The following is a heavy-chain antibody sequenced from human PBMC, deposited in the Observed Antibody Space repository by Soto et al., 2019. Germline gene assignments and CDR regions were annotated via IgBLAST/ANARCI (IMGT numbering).Heavy chain of an antibody. CDR2: IDPIDSYT. CDR3: ATRGITGTTGEIY. Sequence: GESLKISCKGSGYSFTSYWSSWVRQMPGKGLEWMGRIDPIDSYTNYSPSFQGHVTISADKSSSTAYLQWSRLKASDTAMYYGATRGITGTTGEIYWGQGTLVTASS. CDR1: GYSFTSYW. J-gene: IGHJ4*02. D-gene: IGHD1-7*01. V-gene: IGHV5-10-1*01.